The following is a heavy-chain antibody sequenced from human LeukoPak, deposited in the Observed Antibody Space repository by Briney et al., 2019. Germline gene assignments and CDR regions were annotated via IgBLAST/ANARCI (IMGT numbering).Heavy chain of an antibody. J-gene: IGHJ2*01. CDR1: GGSFSGYY. V-gene: IGHV4-34*01. D-gene: IGHD3-22*01. CDR2: INHSGST. Sequence: PSETLSLTCAVYGGSFSGYYWSWIRQPPGKGLEWIGEINHSGSTNYNPSLKSRVTISVDTSKNQFSLKLSSVTAADTAVYYCARDLENSGYYSINWYFDLWGRGTLVTVS. CDR3: ARDLENSGYYSINWYFDL.